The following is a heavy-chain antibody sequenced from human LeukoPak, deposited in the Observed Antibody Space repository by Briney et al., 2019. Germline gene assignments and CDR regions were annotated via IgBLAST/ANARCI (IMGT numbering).Heavy chain of an antibody. CDR2: ISYDGSNK. V-gene: IGHV3-30*04. Sequence: GRSLRLSCAASGFTFSSYAMHWVRQAPGKGLEWVAVISYDGSNKYYADSVKSRFTISRDNSKNTLYLQMNSLRAEDTAVYYCARAGGGKGGAFDIWGQGTMVTVSS. CDR1: GFTFSSYA. J-gene: IGHJ3*02. CDR3: ARAGGGKGGAFDI. D-gene: IGHD3-16*01.